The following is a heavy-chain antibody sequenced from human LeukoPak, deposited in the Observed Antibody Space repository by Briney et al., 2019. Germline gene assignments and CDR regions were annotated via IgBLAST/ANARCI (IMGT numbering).Heavy chain of an antibody. Sequence: PGGSLRLSCAASGFTFSSYGMHWVRQAPGKGLEWVAFIRYDGSNKYYEDSVKGRFTISRDNSKNTLYLQMNSLRAEDTAVYYCAKDLSRTAVAGHDYWGQGTLVTASS. V-gene: IGHV3-30*02. CDR2: IRYDGSNK. CDR3: AKDLSRTAVAGHDY. D-gene: IGHD6-19*01. CDR1: GFTFSSYG. J-gene: IGHJ4*02.